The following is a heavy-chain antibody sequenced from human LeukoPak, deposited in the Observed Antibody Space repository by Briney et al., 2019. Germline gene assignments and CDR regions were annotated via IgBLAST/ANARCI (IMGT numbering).Heavy chain of an antibody. V-gene: IGHV1-2*02. J-gene: IGHJ6*03. CDR2: INPNSGGT. CDR3: ARVSRLATYYYYYYYYMDV. Sequence: ASVKVSCKASGYTFTGYYMHWVRQAPGQGLEWVGWINPNSGGTNYAQKFQGRVTMTRDTSISTAYMELSRLRSDDTAVYYCARVSRLATYYYYYYYYMDVWGKGTTVTISS. CDR1: GYTFTGYY. D-gene: IGHD5-12*01.